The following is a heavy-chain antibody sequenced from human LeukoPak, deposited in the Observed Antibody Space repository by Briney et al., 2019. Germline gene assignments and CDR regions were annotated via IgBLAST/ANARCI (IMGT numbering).Heavy chain of an antibody. J-gene: IGHJ4*02. Sequence: ASVKVSCKASGYTFTSYYMHWVRQAPGQGLEWMGIINPSGGSTSYAQKFQGRVTMTRDTSTSTVYMELSSLRSEDTAVYYCARALVVPAAGSLTFDHWGQGTLVTVSS. CDR1: GYTFTSYY. CDR2: INPSGGST. CDR3: ARALVVPAAGSLTFDH. D-gene: IGHD2-2*01. V-gene: IGHV1-46*01.